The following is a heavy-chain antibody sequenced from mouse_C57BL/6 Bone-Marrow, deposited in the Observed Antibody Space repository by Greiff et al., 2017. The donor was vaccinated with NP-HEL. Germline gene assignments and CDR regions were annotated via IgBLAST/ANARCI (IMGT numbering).Heavy chain of an antibody. CDR3: ARSNSDGYAY. V-gene: IGHV1-76*01. CDR1: GYTFTDYY. Sequence: QVHVKQSGAELVRPGASVKLSCKASGYTFTDYYINWVKQRPGQGLEWIARIYPGSGNTYYNEKFKGKATLTAEKSSSTAYMQLSSLTSEDSAVYFCARSNSDGYAYWGQGTLVTVAA. CDR2: IYPGSGNT. D-gene: IGHD4-1*02. J-gene: IGHJ3*01.